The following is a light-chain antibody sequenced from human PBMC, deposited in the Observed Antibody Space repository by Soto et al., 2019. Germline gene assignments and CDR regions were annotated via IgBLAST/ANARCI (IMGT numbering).Light chain of an antibody. V-gene: IGKV1-5*01. CDR2: DAY. CDR1: QSISSW. J-gene: IGKJ1*01. Sequence: EIRMTLSPSALSASIGDRATITCRASQSISSWLAWYQQKPGKAPKLLIFDAYNLESGVPSRFSGSGSGTEFTLTISSLQPDDLATYYCQQYNSYFQTFGQGTKVDVK. CDR3: QQYNSYFQT.